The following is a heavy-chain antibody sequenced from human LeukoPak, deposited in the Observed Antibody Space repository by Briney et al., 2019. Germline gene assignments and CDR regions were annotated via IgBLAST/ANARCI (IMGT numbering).Heavy chain of an antibody. CDR3: ARADWNDAFDI. D-gene: IGHD1-1*01. Sequence: ASVKVSCKASGYTFTGYYIHWVRQAPGQGLEWMGRINPNSGGTNYAQNFQGRVTMARDTSISTAYMELSRLRSDDTAVYYYARADWNDAFDIWGQGTMVTVSS. CDR2: INPNSGGT. CDR1: GYTFTGYY. V-gene: IGHV1-2*06. J-gene: IGHJ3*02.